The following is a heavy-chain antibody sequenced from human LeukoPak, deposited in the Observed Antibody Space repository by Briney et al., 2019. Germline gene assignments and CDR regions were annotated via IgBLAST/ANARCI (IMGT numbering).Heavy chain of an antibody. CDR2: ISAYNGNT. Sequence: ASVSVSCKASGYTFTSYGISWVRQAPGQGLEWMGWISAYNGNTNYAQKLQGRVTMTTDTSTSTAYMELRSLRSDDTAVYYCASGYCSSTSCSTAGYYYYYMDVWGKGTTVTVSS. D-gene: IGHD2-2*01. CDR1: GYTFTSYG. J-gene: IGHJ6*03. CDR3: ASGYCSSTSCSTAGYYYYYMDV. V-gene: IGHV1-18*01.